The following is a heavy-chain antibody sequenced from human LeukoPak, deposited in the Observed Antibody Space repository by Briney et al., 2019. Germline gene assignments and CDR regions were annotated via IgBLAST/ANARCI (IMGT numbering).Heavy chain of an antibody. CDR1: GFTFNNYA. CDR3: AKKYSTGLDP. V-gene: IGHV3-23*01. Sequence: GGSLRLSCAASGFTFNNYAMSWVRQAPGKGLEWVLDISGSGGNTYYADSVKGRFTISRDNSKNTLYVQMNSLRAEDTAIYYCAKKYSTGLDPWGQGTLVTVSS. D-gene: IGHD1-26*01. CDR2: ISGSGGNT. J-gene: IGHJ5*02.